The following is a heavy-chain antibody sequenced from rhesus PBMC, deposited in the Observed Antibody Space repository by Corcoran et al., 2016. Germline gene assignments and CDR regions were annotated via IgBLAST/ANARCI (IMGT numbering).Heavy chain of an antibody. J-gene: IGHJ6*01. CDR2: IDPKDSDT. D-gene: IGHD6-25*01. V-gene: IGHV5-2*01. CDR3: AKESIAAAAYYYGLDS. Sequence: EVQLVQSGAEGKRPGESLKISCKTSGYSFTSYWISWVRQMPGKGLEGMGAIDPKDSDTRKSPSFQGQVTISADKSISTAYLQWSSLKASDTATYYCAKESIAAAAYYYGLDSWGQGVVVTVSS. CDR1: GYSFTSYW.